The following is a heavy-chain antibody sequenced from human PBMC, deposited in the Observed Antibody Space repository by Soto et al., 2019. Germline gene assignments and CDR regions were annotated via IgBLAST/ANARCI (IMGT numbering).Heavy chain of an antibody. Sequence: EVQLVESGGGLVQPGGSLSLSCSASGFTFSSYWMTWVRKAPGKGREWVANIKQDGSEKYYVDSMKGRFTISRNNAQNPLYRQLNSLRAEEPAVYYCASGHYSGLGSYFPVNYMDVWGKGTTVTVSS. D-gene: IGHD3-10*01. CDR2: IKQDGSEK. V-gene: IGHV3-7*01. J-gene: IGHJ6*03. CDR3: ASGHYSGLGSYFPVNYMDV. CDR1: GFTFSSYW.